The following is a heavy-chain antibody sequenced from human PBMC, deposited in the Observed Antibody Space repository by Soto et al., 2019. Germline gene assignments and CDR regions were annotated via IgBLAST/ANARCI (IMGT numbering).Heavy chain of an antibody. CDR2: IYYSGST. CDR1: GGSISSSSYY. Sequence: QLQLQESGPGLVKPSETLSLTCSVSGGSISSSSYYWGWIRQPPGKGLEWIGSIYYSGSTYYSPSLKSRVTISVDTSKNQFSLKLSSVTAADTAVYYCARPNYYDFWSDFNTGWFDPWGQGTLVTVSS. D-gene: IGHD3-3*01. CDR3: ARPNYYDFWSDFNTGWFDP. V-gene: IGHV4-39*01. J-gene: IGHJ5*02.